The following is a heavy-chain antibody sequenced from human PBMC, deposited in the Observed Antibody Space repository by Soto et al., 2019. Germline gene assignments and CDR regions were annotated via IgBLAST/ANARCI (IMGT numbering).Heavy chain of an antibody. CDR2: IYPGNSDT. Sequence: GESLKISCKGSGYNFANYWIGWVRQMPGKGLEWMGIIYPGNSDTRYSPSVQGQVTISADTSISTAYLEWSSLKASDTAIYYCARHVYYDVLKKNYWGQGTLVTVSS. V-gene: IGHV5-51*01. J-gene: IGHJ4*02. D-gene: IGHD3-9*01. CDR3: ARHVYYDVLKKNY. CDR1: GYNFANYW.